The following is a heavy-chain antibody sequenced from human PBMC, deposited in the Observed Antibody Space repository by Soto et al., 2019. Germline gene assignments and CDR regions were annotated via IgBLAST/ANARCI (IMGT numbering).Heavy chain of an antibody. CDR1: GFTFSSYA. Sequence: LRLSCAASGFTFSSYAMSWVRQAPGKGLEWVSAISGSGGSTYYADSVKGRFTISRDNSKNTLYLQMNSLRAEDTAVYYCAKGDYYDSSGYYYSRGHDAFDIWGQGTMVTVSS. V-gene: IGHV3-23*01. CDR3: AKGDYYDSSGYYYSRGHDAFDI. J-gene: IGHJ3*02. D-gene: IGHD3-22*01. CDR2: ISGSGGST.